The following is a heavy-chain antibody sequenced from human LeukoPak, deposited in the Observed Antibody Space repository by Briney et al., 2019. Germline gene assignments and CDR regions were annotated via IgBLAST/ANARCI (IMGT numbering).Heavy chain of an antibody. J-gene: IGHJ5*02. CDR1: GYSFTAYC. CDR2: IDPYDSNT. D-gene: IGHD5-18*01. V-gene: IGHV5-10-1*01. Sequence: GESLKISCRGFGYSFTAYCISWLLQMPGKGLEWMGRIDPYDSNTNFSPSFQGHVTISVDKSISTAYLQWSSLKASDTAMYYCATTGGYSYGPWDLWGQGTLVTVSS. CDR3: ATTGGYSYGPWDL.